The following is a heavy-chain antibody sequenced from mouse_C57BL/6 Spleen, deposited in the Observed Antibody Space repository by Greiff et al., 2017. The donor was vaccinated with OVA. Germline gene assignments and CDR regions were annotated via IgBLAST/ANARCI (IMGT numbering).Heavy chain of an antibody. CDR1: GYTFTSYW. D-gene: IGHD3-3*01. Sequence: QVQLQQPGAELVKPGASVKMSCKASGYTFTSYWITWVKQRPGQGLEWIGDIYPGSGSTNYNEKFKSKATLTVDTSSSTAYMQLSSLTSEDSAVYCCAREGGTRWYFDVWGTGTTVTVSS. V-gene: IGHV1-55*01. CDR3: AREGGTRWYFDV. J-gene: IGHJ1*03. CDR2: IYPGSGST.